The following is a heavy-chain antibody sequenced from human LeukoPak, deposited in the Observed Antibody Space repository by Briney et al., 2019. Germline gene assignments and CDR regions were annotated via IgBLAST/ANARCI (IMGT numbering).Heavy chain of an antibody. D-gene: IGHD5-24*01. CDR3: ARGVDGDGYNPDAFDI. J-gene: IGHJ3*02. CDR1: GASIDSYY. Sequence: SETLSLTCTISGASIDSYYWSWIRQPPGKGLEWIGYFYYSGATNYNPSLKRRVTISVDTSKNQFSLKLSSVTAADTAVYYCARGVDGDGYNPDAFDIWGQGTMVTVSS. CDR2: FYYSGAT. V-gene: IGHV4-59*01.